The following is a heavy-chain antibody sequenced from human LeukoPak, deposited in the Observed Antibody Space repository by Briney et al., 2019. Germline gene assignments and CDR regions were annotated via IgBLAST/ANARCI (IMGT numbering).Heavy chain of an antibody. CDR1: GFTFSSYA. Sequence: GGSLRLSCAASGFTFSSYAMSWVRQAPGKGLEWVSAISGSGGSTYYADSVKGRFTISRDNSKNTLYLQMDSLRAEDTAVYYCARNGLTAMAMYYFDYWGQGTLVTVSS. CDR2: ISGSGGST. CDR3: ARNGLTAMAMYYFDY. D-gene: IGHD5-18*01. V-gene: IGHV3-23*01. J-gene: IGHJ4*02.